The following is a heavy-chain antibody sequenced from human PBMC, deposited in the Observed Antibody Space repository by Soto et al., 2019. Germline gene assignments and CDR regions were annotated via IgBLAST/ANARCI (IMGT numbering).Heavy chain of an antibody. J-gene: IGHJ4*02. CDR2: FYYSGST. Sequence: SSETLSLTCTVSGGSISSSSYYWGWIRQPPGKGLEWIGTFYYSGSTYYNPSLKSRVTISVDTSKNQLSLKLSSVTAADTAVYYCARNYGYEFFDYWGQGTLVTV. CDR3: ARNYGYEFFDY. V-gene: IGHV4-39*01. D-gene: IGHD3-16*01. CDR1: GGSISSSSYY.